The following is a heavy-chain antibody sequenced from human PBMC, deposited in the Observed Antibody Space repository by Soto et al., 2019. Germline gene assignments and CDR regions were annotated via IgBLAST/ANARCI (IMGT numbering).Heavy chain of an antibody. V-gene: IGHV4-31*11. CDR3: ARSINP. CDR2: IYYSGST. D-gene: IGHD3-10*01. Sequence: PSETLSLTCAVYGGSFSGYSWSWIRQHPGKGLEWIGYIYYSGSTYYNPSLKSRVTISVDTSKNQFSLKLSSVTAADTAVYYCARSINPWGQGTLVTVSS. CDR1: GGSFSGYS. J-gene: IGHJ5*02.